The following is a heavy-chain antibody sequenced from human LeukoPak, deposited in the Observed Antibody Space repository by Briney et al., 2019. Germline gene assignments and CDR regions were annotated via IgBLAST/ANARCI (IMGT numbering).Heavy chain of an antibody. CDR3: ANVLGGPNAFDI. CDR2: ISGSGGST. Sequence: AWGSLRLSCAASGFTFSSYAMSWVRQAPGEGLEWVSAISGSGGSTYYADSVKGRFTISRDNSKNTLYLQMNSLRAEDTAIYSCANVLGGPNAFDIWGQGTMVTVSS. J-gene: IGHJ3*02. CDR1: GFTFSSYA. V-gene: IGHV3-23*01. D-gene: IGHD3-16*01.